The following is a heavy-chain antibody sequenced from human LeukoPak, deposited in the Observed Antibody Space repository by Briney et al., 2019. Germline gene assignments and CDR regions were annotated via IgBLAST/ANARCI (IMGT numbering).Heavy chain of an antibody. CDR2: IYYSGST. D-gene: IGHD3-22*01. CDR1: GGSISSSSYY. CDR3: ARKTSYYDSSGYYYNFDY. Sequence: SETLSLTCIVSGGSISSSSYYWGWIRQPPGKGLEWIGSIYYSGSTYYNPSLKSRVTISVDTSKNQFSLKLSSVTAADTAVYYCARKTSYYDSSGYYYNFDYWGQGTLVTVSS. V-gene: IGHV4-39*01. J-gene: IGHJ4*02.